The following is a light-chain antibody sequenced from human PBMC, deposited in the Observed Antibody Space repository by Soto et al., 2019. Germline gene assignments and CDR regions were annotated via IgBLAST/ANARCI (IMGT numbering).Light chain of an antibody. J-gene: IGKJ4*01. Sequence: IQMTQSPSTLSASAGDRVIITCRASQDISGWLAWYQQKPGKAPKLLVFDASSLEDGVPSRFSGSGSGTEFTLTVSNLQSDDFATYYCQHYSTRSGVTFGGGTKVDIK. CDR2: DAS. CDR3: QHYSTRSGVT. V-gene: IGKV1-5*01. CDR1: QDISGW.